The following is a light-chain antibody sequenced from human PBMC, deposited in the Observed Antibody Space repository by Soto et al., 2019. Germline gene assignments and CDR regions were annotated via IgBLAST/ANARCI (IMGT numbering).Light chain of an antibody. V-gene: IGKV1-5*03. J-gene: IGKJ1*01. CDR1: QSISSW. CDR2: KAS. Sequence: DIQMTQSPSTLSASVGDRVTITCRASQSISSWLAWYQQKPGKAPKLLIYKASSLESGVPSRFSGSGAGTEFTLTISSLQPDAFATNYCQQSWTFGQGTKVEIK. CDR3: QQSWT.